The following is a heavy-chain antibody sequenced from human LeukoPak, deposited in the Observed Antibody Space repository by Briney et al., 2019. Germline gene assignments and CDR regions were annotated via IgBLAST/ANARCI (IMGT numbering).Heavy chain of an antibody. CDR1: GFTFSSYG. D-gene: IGHD2-2*01. CDR2: IRYDGSNK. J-gene: IGHJ4*02. CDR3: AKDGLGYCSSTSCIRTHFDY. Sequence: GGSLRLSCAASGFTFSSYGMHWVRQAPGKGLEWVAFIRYDGSNKYYADSVKGRFTISRDNSKNTLYLQMNSLRAEDTAVYYCAKDGLGYCSSTSCIRTHFDYWGQGTPVTVSS. V-gene: IGHV3-30*02.